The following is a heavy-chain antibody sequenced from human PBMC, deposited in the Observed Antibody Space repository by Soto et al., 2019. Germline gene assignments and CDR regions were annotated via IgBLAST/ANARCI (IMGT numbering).Heavy chain of an antibody. V-gene: IGHV1-69*02. D-gene: IGHD4-17*01. CDR1: GGTFSSYT. Sequence: QVQLVQSGAEVKKPGSSVKVSCKASGGTFSSYTISWVRQAPGQGLEWMGRIIPILGIANYAQKFQGRVTITADKSTSTAYMELSSLRSEDTAVYYCARGHSPNTVTRGLSAFDIWGQGTMVTVSS. CDR2: IIPILGIA. CDR3: ARGHSPNTVTRGLSAFDI. J-gene: IGHJ3*02.